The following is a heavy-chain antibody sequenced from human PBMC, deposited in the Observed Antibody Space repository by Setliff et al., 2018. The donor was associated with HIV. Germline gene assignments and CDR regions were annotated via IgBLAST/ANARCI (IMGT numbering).Heavy chain of an antibody. CDR1: GGSIRSGSYY. V-gene: IGHV4-39*01. Sequence: SETLSLTCTVAGGSIRSGSYYWSWIRQHPGKGLEWIGEINHSGSTNYNPSLKSRVTISVDTSKNQFSLKLRSVTAADTAIYYCARSDLDNGSGYFDYYSYYMDVWGRGTAVTVSS. J-gene: IGHJ6*03. CDR2: INHSGST. CDR3: ARSDLDNGSGYFDYYSYYMDV. D-gene: IGHD3-22*01.